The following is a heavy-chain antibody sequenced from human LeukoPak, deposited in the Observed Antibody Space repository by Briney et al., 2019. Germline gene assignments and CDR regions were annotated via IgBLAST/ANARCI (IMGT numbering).Heavy chain of an antibody. CDR2: INHSGST. Sequence: PSETLSLNCAVYGGSFSGYYWSWIRPPPGKGLEWMGEINHSGSTNYHPSLKSRVTISVDTSKKQWSLKRSSVSAADRVVYYCASRAAWGQGTLVTVSS. D-gene: IGHD6-13*01. CDR1: GGSFSGYY. J-gene: IGHJ4*02. V-gene: IGHV4-34*01. CDR3: ASRAA.